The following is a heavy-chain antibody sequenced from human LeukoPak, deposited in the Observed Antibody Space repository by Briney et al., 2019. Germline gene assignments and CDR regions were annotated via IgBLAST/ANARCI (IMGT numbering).Heavy chain of an antibody. CDR2: IKQDGSEK. D-gene: IGHD4-17*01. CDR1: GFTFSTYW. CDR3: ARATDGAFDI. Sequence: GGSLRLSCAASGFTFSTYWMTWVRQAPGTGLEWVANIKQDGSEKNYVDSVKGRFTISGDNAKNLLYLQMNSLRAEDTALYYCARATDGAFDIWGQGTVVTVSS. J-gene: IGHJ3*02. V-gene: IGHV3-7*01.